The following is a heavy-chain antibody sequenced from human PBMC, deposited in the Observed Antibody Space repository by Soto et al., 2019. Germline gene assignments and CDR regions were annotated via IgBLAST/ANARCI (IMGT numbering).Heavy chain of an antibody. J-gene: IGHJ5*02. D-gene: IGHD2-2*01. CDR1: GYSFTSYW. Sequence: GEFLKISCKGSGYSFTSYWIAWVRQMPGKGLEWMGIIYPGDSDTRYSPSFQGQVTISADKSITTAYLQWSSLKASDTAMYYCARGYCTTTICDPWFDPWGQGTLVTVSS. CDR2: IYPGDSDT. V-gene: IGHV5-51*01. CDR3: ARGYCTTTICDPWFDP.